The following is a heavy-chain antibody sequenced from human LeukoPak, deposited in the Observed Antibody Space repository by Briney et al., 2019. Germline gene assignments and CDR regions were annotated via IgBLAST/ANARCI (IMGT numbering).Heavy chain of an antibody. Sequence: GGSLRLSCAASGFTVSSNYMSWVRQAPGKGLEWVSVIYSGGSTYYADSVKGRFTISRDNPKNTLYLQMNSLRAEDTAVYYCARSPRISSGWYAYFDYWGQGTLVTVSS. CDR1: GFTVSSNY. V-gene: IGHV3-53*01. D-gene: IGHD6-19*01. CDR3: ARSPRISSGWYAYFDY. CDR2: IYSGGST. J-gene: IGHJ4*02.